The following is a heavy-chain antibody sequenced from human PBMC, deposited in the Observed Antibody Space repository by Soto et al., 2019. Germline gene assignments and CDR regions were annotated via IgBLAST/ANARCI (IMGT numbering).Heavy chain of an antibody. CDR2: IYYSGST. Sequence: SETLSLTCTVSGGSISSSSYYWGWIRQPPGKGLEWIGSIYYSGSTYYNPSLKSRVTISVDTSKSQFSLKLSSVTAADTAVYYCARKDDFWSGYARHFDYWGQGTLVTVSS. CDR3: ARKDDFWSGYARHFDY. V-gene: IGHV4-39*01. CDR1: GGSISSSSYY. D-gene: IGHD3-3*01. J-gene: IGHJ4*02.